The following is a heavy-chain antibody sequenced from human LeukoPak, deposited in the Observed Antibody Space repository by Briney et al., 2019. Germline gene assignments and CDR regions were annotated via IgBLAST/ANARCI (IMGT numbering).Heavy chain of an antibody. Sequence: ASVKVSCKASGYTFTSYGISWVRQAPGQGLEWMGWISAYNGNTNYAQKLQGRVTMTTDTSTSTAYMELRSLRSDDTAVYYCAREGFSQGSCYWGYYFDYWGQGTLVTVSS. CDR1: GYTFTSYG. J-gene: IGHJ4*02. D-gene: IGHD2-15*01. CDR3: AREGFSQGSCYWGYYFDY. V-gene: IGHV1-18*01. CDR2: ISAYNGNT.